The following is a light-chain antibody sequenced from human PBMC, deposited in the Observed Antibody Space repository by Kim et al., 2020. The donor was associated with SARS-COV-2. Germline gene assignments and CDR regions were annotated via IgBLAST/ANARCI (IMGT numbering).Light chain of an antibody. CDR2: GKN. CDR3: NSRDSSGNHHYV. Sequence: SSELTQDPAVSVALGQTVRITCQGDSLRSYYASWYQQKPGQAPVLVIYGKNNRPSGIPDRFSGFSSGNTASLTITGAQAEDEADYYCNSRDSSGNHHYVL. V-gene: IGLV3-19*01. CDR1: SLRSYY. J-gene: IGLJ1*01.